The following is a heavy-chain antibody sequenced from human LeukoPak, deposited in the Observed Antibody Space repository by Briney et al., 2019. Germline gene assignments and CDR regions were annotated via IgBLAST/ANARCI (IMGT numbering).Heavy chain of an antibody. V-gene: IGHV3-33*01. CDR2: IWYDGSNK. CDR3: ARDAGYGSGSPYYYYGMDV. Sequence: PGRSLRLSCAASGFTFSSYGMHWVRQAPGKGLEWVAVIWYDGSNKYYADSVKGRFTISRDNSKNTLYLQMNSLRAEDTAVYYCARDAGYGSGSPYYYYGMDVWGQGTTVTVSS. J-gene: IGHJ6*02. D-gene: IGHD3-10*01. CDR1: GFTFSSYG.